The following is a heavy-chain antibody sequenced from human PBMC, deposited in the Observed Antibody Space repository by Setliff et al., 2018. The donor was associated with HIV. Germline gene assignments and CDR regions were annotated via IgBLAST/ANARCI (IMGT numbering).Heavy chain of an antibody. CDR1: GGSISRNYY. CDR3: ARDRHSYYYDSSGYYNWYFDL. CDR2: FHYSGST. J-gene: IGHJ2*01. V-gene: IGHV4-39*07. Sequence: PSETLSLTCNVSGGSISRNYYWGWIRQPPDKGLEWIGSFHYSGSTSYNPSLRSRVTISVDTSKNQFSLKLSSVTAADTAVYYCARDRHSYYYDSSGYYNWYFDLWGQGTLVTVSS. D-gene: IGHD3-22*01.